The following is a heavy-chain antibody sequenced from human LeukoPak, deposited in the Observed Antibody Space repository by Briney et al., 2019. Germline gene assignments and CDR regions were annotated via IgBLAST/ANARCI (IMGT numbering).Heavy chain of an antibody. D-gene: IGHD1-26*01. Sequence: GGSLRLSCAASGFTFSSYWMHWVRQAPGKGLVWVSRINSDGSSTTYADSVKGRFTISRDNTKNTLFLQMNSLRAEDTAVYYCARDPSKWELPVDYWGQGTLVTVSS. CDR1: GFTFSSYW. CDR3: ARDPSKWELPVDY. J-gene: IGHJ4*02. V-gene: IGHV3-74*01. CDR2: INSDGSST.